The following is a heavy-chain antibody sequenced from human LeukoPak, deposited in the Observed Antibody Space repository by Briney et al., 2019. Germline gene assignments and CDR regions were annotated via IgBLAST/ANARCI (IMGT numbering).Heavy chain of an antibody. D-gene: IGHD1-26*01. CDR3: ARGVRSGSYSTHPRYYYYYMDV. CDR2: INPSGGST. Sequence: ASVKVSCKASGYTFTSYYMHWVRQAPGQGLEWMGIINPSGGSTSYAQKFQGRVTMTTDTSTSTAYMELRSLRSDDTAVYYCARGVRSGSYSTHPRYYYYYMDVWGKGTTVTVSS. J-gene: IGHJ6*03. V-gene: IGHV1-46*01. CDR1: GYTFTSYY.